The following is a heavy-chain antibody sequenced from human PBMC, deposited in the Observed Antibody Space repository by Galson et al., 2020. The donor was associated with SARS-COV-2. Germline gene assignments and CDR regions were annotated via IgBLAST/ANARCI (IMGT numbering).Heavy chain of an antibody. CDR3: ARVGGMATTPSHYYYYGLDV. J-gene: IGHJ6*02. CDR2: ISTGSSYI. Sequence: GGSLRLSCAVSGFPFSSYSMNWVRQAPGKGLEWVASISTGSSYIYYANSVKGRLTLSRDNAKNSLDLQMNSLRAEDTAVYYCARVGGMATTPSHYYYYGLDVWGQGTTVTVSS. CDR1: GFPFSSYS. V-gene: IGHV3-21*01. D-gene: IGHD3-16*01.